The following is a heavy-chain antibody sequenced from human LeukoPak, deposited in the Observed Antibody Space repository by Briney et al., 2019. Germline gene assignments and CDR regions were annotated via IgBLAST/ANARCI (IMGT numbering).Heavy chain of an antibody. CDR2: ISSSSSYI. CDR3: ARDPSALLWFGESDY. V-gene: IGHV3-21*01. J-gene: IGHJ4*02. Sequence: GGSLRLSCAASGFTFSSYAMHWVRQAPGKGLEWVSSISSSSSYIYYADSVKGRFTISRDNAKNSLYLQMNSLRAEDTAVYYCARDPSALLWFGESDYWGQGTLVTVSS. CDR1: GFTFSSYA. D-gene: IGHD3-10*01.